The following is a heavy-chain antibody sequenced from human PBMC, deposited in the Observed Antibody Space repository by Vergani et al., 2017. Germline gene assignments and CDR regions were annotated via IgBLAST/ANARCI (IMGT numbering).Heavy chain of an antibody. D-gene: IGHD7-27*01. CDR2: IWYDGSNK. V-gene: IGHV3-33*01. CDR1: GFTFSSYG. CDR3: ARSFRRTGEDY. Sequence: VQLVESGGGVVQPGRSLRLSCAASGFTFSSYGMHWVRQAPGKGLEGVAVIWYDGSNKYYADSVKGRFTISRDNSKNTLYLQMNSLRAEDTAVYYCARSFRRTGEDYWGQGTLVTVSS. J-gene: IGHJ4*02.